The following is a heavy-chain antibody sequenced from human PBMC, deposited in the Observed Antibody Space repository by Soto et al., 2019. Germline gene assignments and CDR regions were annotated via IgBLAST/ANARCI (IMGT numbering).Heavy chain of an antibody. CDR3: ARANKDIAAAGHFDY. D-gene: IGHD6-13*01. V-gene: IGHV4-61*01. Sequence: SETLSLTCTVSGGSVSSGSYYWSWIRQPPGKGLEWIGYIYYSGSTNYNPSLKSRVTISVDTSKNQFSLKLSSVTAADTAVYYCARANKDIAAAGHFDYWGQGSMVTVS. CDR2: IYYSGST. J-gene: IGHJ4*02. CDR1: GGSVSSGSYY.